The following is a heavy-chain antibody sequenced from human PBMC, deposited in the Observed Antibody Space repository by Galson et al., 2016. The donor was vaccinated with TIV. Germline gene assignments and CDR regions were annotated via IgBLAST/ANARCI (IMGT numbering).Heavy chain of an antibody. V-gene: IGHV3-30*01. CDR3: ARGYCNNSNCYPLDY. CDR2: ISNDGSKN. J-gene: IGHJ4*02. D-gene: IGHD2-2*01. Sequence: SLRLSCAASGFTFNTYAMHWVRQAPGKGLEWVAVISNDGSKNYHADSVKGRFTISRANSKNTLCLQMNSLRAEDTAVYYCARGYCNNSNCYPLDYWGQGTLVTVSS. CDR1: GFTFNTYA.